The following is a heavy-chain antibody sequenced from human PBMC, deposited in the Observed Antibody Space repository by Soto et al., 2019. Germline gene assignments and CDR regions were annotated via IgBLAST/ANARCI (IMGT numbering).Heavy chain of an antibody. D-gene: IGHD6-6*01. CDR1: GFTFSDYY. V-gene: IGHV3-11*01. CDR2: ISSSGSTI. CDR3: ARDHSIAALPLTYYMDV. J-gene: IGHJ6*03. Sequence: VGSLRLSCAASGFTFSDYYMSWIRQAPGKGLEWVSYISSSGSTIYYADSVKGRFTISRDNAKNSLYLQMNSLRAEDTAVYYCARDHSIAALPLTYYMDVWGKGTTVTVSS.